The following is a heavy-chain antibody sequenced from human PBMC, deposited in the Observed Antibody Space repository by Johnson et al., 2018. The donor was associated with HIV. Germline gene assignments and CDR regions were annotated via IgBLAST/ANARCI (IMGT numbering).Heavy chain of an antibody. CDR2: ISYDGSNK. V-gene: IGHV3-30*03. CDR1: GFTFDDYG. J-gene: IGHJ3*02. Sequence: QVQLVESGGGVVQPGGSLRLSCAASGFTFDDYGMSWVRQAPGKGLEWVAVISYDGSNKYYVDSVKGRFTISRDNAKNSLYLQMNNLRAEDTAVYYCAIVPNDAFDIWGQGTMVTVSS. CDR3: AIVPNDAFDI.